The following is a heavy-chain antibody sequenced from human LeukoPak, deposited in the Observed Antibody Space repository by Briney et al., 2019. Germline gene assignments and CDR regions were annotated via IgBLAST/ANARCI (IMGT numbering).Heavy chain of an antibody. CDR2: ITGSGGST. CDR1: GFTFSSYA. CDR3: AKDRSSSSCYDY. J-gene: IGHJ4*02. V-gene: IGHV3-23*01. D-gene: IGHD2-15*01. Sequence: GGSLRLSCAASGFTFSSYAMSWVGQAPGKGLEWVSTITGSGGSTYYADSVKGRFTISRDNSKNTLYLQMNSLRAEDTAVYYCAKDRSSSSCYDYWGQGTLVTVSS.